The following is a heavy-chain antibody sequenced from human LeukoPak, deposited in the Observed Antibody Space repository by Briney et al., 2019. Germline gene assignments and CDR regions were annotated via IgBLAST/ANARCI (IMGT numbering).Heavy chain of an antibody. V-gene: IGHV3-11*01. D-gene: IGHD5-18*01. J-gene: IGHJ5*02. CDR3: ARDSGYSYGYSVGRARGFDP. CDR1: GFTFSDYY. CDR2: ISISGSTI. Sequence: GGSLRLSCAASGFTFSDYYMSWIRQAPGKGLEWVSYISISGSTIYYADSVKGRFTISRDNAKNSLYLQMNSLRAEDTAVYYCARDSGYSYGYSVGRARGFDPWGQGTLVTVSS.